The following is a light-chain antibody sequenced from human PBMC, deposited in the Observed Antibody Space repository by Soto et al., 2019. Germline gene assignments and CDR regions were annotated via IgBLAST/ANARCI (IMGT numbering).Light chain of an antibody. Sequence: QSVLTQPPSVSDAPRQRVTISCSGSSSNIGNNAVNWYQQFPGKAPKLLIFSDDVVPSGVSDRFSGSKSGTSASLAISGLQSEDEADYYCSSWDDSLNGWVFGGGTKLTVL. CDR3: SSWDDSLNGWV. CDR2: SDD. CDR1: SSNIGNNA. V-gene: IGLV1-36*01. J-gene: IGLJ3*02.